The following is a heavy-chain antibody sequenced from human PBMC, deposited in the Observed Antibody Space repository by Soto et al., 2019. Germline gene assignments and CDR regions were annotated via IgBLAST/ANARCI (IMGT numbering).Heavy chain of an antibody. J-gene: IGHJ6*02. V-gene: IGHV1-69*01. Sequence: QVQLVQSGAEVKKPGSSVKVSCKASGGTFSSYAMSWVRQAPGQGIEWMGGIIPISGTANYAQKFQGRVTITADESTSTAYMELSRLRSEDTAVYYCARSQGSSTSLEIYYYYYYGMDVWGQGTTVTVSS. CDR3: ARSQGSSTSLEIYYYYYYGMDV. CDR2: IIPISGTA. CDR1: GGTFSSYA. D-gene: IGHD2-2*01.